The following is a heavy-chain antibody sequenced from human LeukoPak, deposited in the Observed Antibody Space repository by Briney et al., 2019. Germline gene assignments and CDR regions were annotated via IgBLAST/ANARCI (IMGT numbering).Heavy chain of an antibody. CDR3: ARAKVRGVTHYYYYMDV. CDR1: GGIFSSYA. D-gene: IGHD3-10*01. V-gene: IGHV1-69*05. CDR2: IIPIFGTA. Sequence: SVKVSCKASGGIFSSYAISWVRQAPGQGLEWMGGIIPIFGTANYAQKFQGRVTITTDESTSTAYMELSSLRSEDTAVYYCARAKVRGVTHYYYYMDVWGKGTTVTVSS. J-gene: IGHJ6*03.